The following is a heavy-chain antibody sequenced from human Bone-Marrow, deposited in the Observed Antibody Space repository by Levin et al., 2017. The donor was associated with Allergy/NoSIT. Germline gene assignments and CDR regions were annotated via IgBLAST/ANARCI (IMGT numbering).Heavy chain of an antibody. V-gene: IGHV3-11*01. D-gene: IGHD2-2*01. J-gene: IGHJ6*02. CDR2: ISSSGYTT. CDR1: GFTFKDYY. Sequence: GGSLRLSCAASGFTFKDYYMSWIRQAPGKGLEWVSYISSSGYTTYYSDSVQGRFTISRDNAKNSLYLHMNSLRAEDTAGYYCARETCTSTSCEYHYYYYYGLDVWGQGTTVTVSS. CDR3: ARETCTSTSCEYHYYYYYGLDV.